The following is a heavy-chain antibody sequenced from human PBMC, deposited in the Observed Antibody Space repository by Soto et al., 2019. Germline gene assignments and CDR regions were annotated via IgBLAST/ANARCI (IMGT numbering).Heavy chain of an antibody. CDR2: ISAYNGNT. CDR3: ARDGGYCTNGVCSGWFDP. D-gene: IGHD2-8*01. CDR1: GYTFTSYG. Sequence: ASVKVSCKASGYTFTSYGISWVRQAPGQGLEWMGWISAYNGNTNYAQKPQGRVTMTTDTSTSTAYMELRSLRSDDTAVYYCARDGGYCTNGVCSGWFDPWGQGTLVTVSS. J-gene: IGHJ5*02. V-gene: IGHV1-18*01.